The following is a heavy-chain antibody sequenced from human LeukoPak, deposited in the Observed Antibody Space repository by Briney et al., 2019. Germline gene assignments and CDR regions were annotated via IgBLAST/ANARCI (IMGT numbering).Heavy chain of an antibody. J-gene: IGHJ4*02. CDR1: GGSISSYY. D-gene: IGHD5-12*01. CDR3: ARQVATGEGTGFDY. Sequence: PSETLSLTCTVSGGSISSYYWSWIRQPPGKGLEWIGYIYYSGSTNYNPSLKSRVTISVDTSKNQFSLKLSSVTAADTAVYYCARQVATGEGTGFDYWGQGTLVTVSS. V-gene: IGHV4-59*08. CDR2: IYYSGST.